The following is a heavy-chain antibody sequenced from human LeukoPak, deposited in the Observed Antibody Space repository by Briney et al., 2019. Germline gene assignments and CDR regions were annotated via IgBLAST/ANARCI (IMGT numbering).Heavy chain of an antibody. CDR1: GFTFDDYA. CDR2: ISWNSGSI. V-gene: IGHV3-9*01. CDR3: ARGTPLLYDSSGYDY. Sequence: SLRLSCAASGFTFDDYAMHWVRQAPGKGLEWVSGISWNSGSIGYADSVKGRFTISRDNAKNSLYLQMNSLRAEDTALYYCARGTPLLYDSSGYDYWGQGTLVTVSS. J-gene: IGHJ4*02. D-gene: IGHD3-22*01.